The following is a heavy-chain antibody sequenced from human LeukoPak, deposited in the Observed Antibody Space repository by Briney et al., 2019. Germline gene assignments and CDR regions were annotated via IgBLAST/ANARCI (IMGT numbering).Heavy chain of an antibody. CDR1: GVIVSNNY. CDR3: ARGITDCSRPTCYQPFDY. Sequence: PGGSLRLSCAACGVIVSNNYMSWVRQAPGKGLEWVSIVYSGGHTYYEDSVKGRVTISRDKSKNTLYLQMSTLRAEDTAVYYCARGITDCSRPTCYQPFDYWGQGALVTVSS. CDR2: VYSGGHT. J-gene: IGHJ4*02. D-gene: IGHD2-2*01. V-gene: IGHV3-53*01.